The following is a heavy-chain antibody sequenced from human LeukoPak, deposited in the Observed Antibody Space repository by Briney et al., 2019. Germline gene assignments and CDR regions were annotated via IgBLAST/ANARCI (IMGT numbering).Heavy chain of an antibody. CDR2: IYYSGST. Sequence: SETLSLTCTVSGGSISSSSYYWGWIRQPPGKGLEWIGYIYYSGSTNYNPSLKSRVTISVDTSKNQFSLKLSSVTAADTAVYYCARTYSSGWYHADYWGQGTLVTVSS. J-gene: IGHJ4*02. V-gene: IGHV4-61*05. D-gene: IGHD6-19*01. CDR3: ARTYSSGWYHADY. CDR1: GGSISSSSYY.